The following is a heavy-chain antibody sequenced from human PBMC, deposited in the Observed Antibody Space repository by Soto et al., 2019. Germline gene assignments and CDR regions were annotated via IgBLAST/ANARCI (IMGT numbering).Heavy chain of an antibody. D-gene: IGHD1-26*01. Sequence: HGESLKISCNGSGYSFTSYWISWVRQMPGKGLEWMGRIDPSDSYTNYSPSFQGHVTISADKSISTAYLQWSSLKASDTAMYYCASPGYDSGSYDLDYWGQGTLVTVSS. CDR1: GYSFTSYW. CDR3: ASPGYDSGSYDLDY. V-gene: IGHV5-10-1*01. J-gene: IGHJ4*02. CDR2: IDPSDSYT.